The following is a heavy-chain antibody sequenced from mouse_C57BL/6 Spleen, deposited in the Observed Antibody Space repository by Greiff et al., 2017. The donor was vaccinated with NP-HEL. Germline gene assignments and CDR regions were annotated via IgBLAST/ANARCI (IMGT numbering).Heavy chain of an antibody. V-gene: IGHV1-26*01. D-gene: IGHD2-1*01. Sequence: EVQLQQSGPELVKPGASVKISCKASGYTFTDYYMNWVKQSHGKSLEWIGDINPNNGGTSYNQKFKGKATLTVDKSSSTAYMELRSLTSEDSAVYYCASSIYYDAMDYWGQGTSVTVSS. CDR1: GYTFTDYY. J-gene: IGHJ4*01. CDR3: ASSIYYDAMDY. CDR2: INPNNGGT.